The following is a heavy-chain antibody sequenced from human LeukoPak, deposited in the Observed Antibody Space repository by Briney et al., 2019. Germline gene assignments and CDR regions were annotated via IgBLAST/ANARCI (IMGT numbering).Heavy chain of an antibody. CDR1: GFTLTELS. D-gene: IGHD1-26*01. CDR2: FDPEESET. V-gene: IGHV1-24*01. J-gene: IGHJ4*02. CDR3: ARGSHPPLNYFDY. Sequence: SVKVSCKVSGFTLTELSMHWVRQAPGKGLEWLGGFDPEESETIYAQEFQGRFTMTEDTSTDTAYMELSSLTSENTAVYYCARGSHPPLNYFDYWGQGTLVTVSS.